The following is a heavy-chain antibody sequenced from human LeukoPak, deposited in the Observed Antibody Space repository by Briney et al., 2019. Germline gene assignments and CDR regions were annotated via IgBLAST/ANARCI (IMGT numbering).Heavy chain of an antibody. D-gene: IGHD6-13*01. V-gene: IGHV4-34*01. CDR3: SRGTGSCWYGWPFDS. CDR2: FNHTGST. CDR1: VGSLSGYY. J-gene: IGHJ4*02. Sequence: PETLSLSSALYVGSLSGYYWSSIRLTPGKGLEWMGEFNHTGSTYFNPSLKSRGRTSIDTYKNQFSLYLSSVTPAATAVYYCSRGTGSCWYGWPFDSWGQGTLVTVSS.